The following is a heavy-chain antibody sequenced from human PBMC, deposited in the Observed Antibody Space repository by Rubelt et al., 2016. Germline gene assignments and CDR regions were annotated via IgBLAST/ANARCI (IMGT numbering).Heavy chain of an antibody. J-gene: IGHJ4*02. CDR1: GGSFSGYY. CDR2: INHSGST. V-gene: IGHV4-34*01. Sequence: QVQLQQWGAGLLKPSETLSLTCAVYGGSFSGYYWSWIRQPPGKGLEWIGGINHSGSTNYNPSLKSQVTKSVDTSKNQFSWELSSLTAADTAVYYCARSKAGDFGVVILLFDYWGQGTLVTVSS. D-gene: IGHD3-3*01. CDR3: ARSKAGDFGVVILLFDY.